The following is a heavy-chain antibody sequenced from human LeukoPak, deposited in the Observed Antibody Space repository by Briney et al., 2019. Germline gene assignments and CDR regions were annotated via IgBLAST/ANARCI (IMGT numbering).Heavy chain of an antibody. Sequence: ASVKVSCKASGGTFSSYAISWVRQAPGQGLEWMGWINPNSGGTNYAQKFQGRVTMTRDTSISTAYMELSRLRSDDTAVYYCAREAVSGWYVHYWGQGTLVTVSS. CDR1: GGTFSSYA. J-gene: IGHJ4*02. V-gene: IGHV1-2*02. D-gene: IGHD6-19*01. CDR3: AREAVSGWYVHY. CDR2: INPNSGGT.